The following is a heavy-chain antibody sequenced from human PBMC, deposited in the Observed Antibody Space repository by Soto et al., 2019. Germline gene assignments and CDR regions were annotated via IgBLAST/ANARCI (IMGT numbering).Heavy chain of an antibody. D-gene: IGHD6-19*01. J-gene: IGHJ3*02. Sequence: QVQLVQSGAEVKKPGSSVKVSCKASGGTFSSYAISWVRQAPGQGLEWMGGIIPIFGTANYAQKLQGRVTMTTDTSTSTAYMELRSLRSDDTAVYYCARAGMAGTRAGAFDIWGQGTMVTVSS. CDR3: ARAGMAGTRAGAFDI. CDR1: GGTFSSYA. V-gene: IGHV1-69*06. CDR2: IIPIFGTA.